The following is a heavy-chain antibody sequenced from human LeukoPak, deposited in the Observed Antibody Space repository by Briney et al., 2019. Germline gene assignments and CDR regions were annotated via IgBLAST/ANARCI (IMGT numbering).Heavy chain of an antibody. CDR1: GGTFSSYA. D-gene: IGHD6-13*01. Sequence: SVKVSCKASGGTFSSYAISWVRQAPGQGLEWMGGIIPIFGTANYAQKFQGRVTITTDESTSTAYMELSSLRSEDTAVYYCASGVRVYSSSWYAPWGWFDPWGQGTLVTVSS. CDR2: IIPIFGTA. V-gene: IGHV1-69*05. J-gene: IGHJ5*02. CDR3: ASGVRVYSSSWYAPWGWFDP.